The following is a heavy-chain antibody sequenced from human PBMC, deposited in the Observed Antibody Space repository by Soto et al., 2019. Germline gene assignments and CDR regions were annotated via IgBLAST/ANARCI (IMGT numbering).Heavy chain of an antibody. CDR3: TTGVCEVRGVLLYYYYMDV. J-gene: IGHJ6*03. Sequence: EVQLVESGGGLVKPGGSLRLSCAASGFTFSNAWMSWVRQAPGKGLEWVGRIKSKTDGGTTDYAAPVKGRFTISRDDSKNTLYLQMNSLKTEDTAVYYCTTGVCEVRGVLLYYYYMDVWGKGTTVTVSS. CDR1: GFTFSNAW. CDR2: IKSKTDGGTT. D-gene: IGHD3-10*01. V-gene: IGHV3-15*01.